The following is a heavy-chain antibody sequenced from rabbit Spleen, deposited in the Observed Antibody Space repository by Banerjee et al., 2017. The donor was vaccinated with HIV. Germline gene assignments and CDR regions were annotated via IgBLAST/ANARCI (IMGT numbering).Heavy chain of an antibody. CDR1: GFDFSSSYY. D-gene: IGHD8-1*01. V-gene: IGHV1S40*01. Sequence: QSLEESGGDLVKPGASLTLTCKASGFDFSSSYYMCWVRQAPGKGLELIAYIDTSSVNTADATWAKGRFTISKTSSTTVTLQMTSLTAADTATYFCARTDHSNYWLTRLDLWGPGTLVTVS. CDR2: IDTSSVNT. J-gene: IGHJ3*01. CDR3: ARTDHSNYWLTRLDL.